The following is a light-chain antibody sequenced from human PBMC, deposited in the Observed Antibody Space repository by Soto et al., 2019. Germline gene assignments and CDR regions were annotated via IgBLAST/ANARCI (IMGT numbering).Light chain of an antibody. J-gene: IGKJ1*01. CDR3: QRYNTGT. Sequence: DIQMTQSPSSLSASVGDRVTITCRASQGISNYFAWYQQKPGKVPKLLIYAVSTLQSGVPSRFSGSGSGADFTLTISSLQPEDVATYYCQRYNTGTFGQGTKGEIK. V-gene: IGKV1-27*01. CDR2: AVS. CDR1: QGISNY.